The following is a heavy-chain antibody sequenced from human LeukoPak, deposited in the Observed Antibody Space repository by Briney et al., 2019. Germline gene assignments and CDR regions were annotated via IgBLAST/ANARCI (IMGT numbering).Heavy chain of an antibody. D-gene: IGHD2-2*01. V-gene: IGHV1-2*02. J-gene: IGHJ5*02. CDR1: GYTFTGYY. Sequence: ASVTVSCKASGYTFTGYYMHLVRQAPGQGLEWMGWINPNSGGTNYAQKFQGRVTMTRDTSISTAYMELSRLTSEDTGVYYCARQGTDIVVVGRWFDTWGQGTLVTISS. CDR3: ARQGTDIVVVGRWFDT. CDR2: INPNSGGT.